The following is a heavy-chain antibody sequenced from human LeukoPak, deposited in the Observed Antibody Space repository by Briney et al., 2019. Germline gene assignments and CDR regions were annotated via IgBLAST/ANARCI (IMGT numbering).Heavy chain of an antibody. CDR1: GGSLSGYY. Sequence: PSETLSLTCAVYGGSLSGYYWSWIRQPPGKGLEWIGEINHSESTNYNPSHKSRVTISVDTSKNQFSLKLSSVTAADTAVYYCAGTYYYDSSGYYYLFNDYYYMDVWGKGTTVTVSS. D-gene: IGHD3-22*01. J-gene: IGHJ6*03. CDR2: INHSEST. CDR3: AGTYYYDSSGYYYLFNDYYYMDV. V-gene: IGHV4-34*01.